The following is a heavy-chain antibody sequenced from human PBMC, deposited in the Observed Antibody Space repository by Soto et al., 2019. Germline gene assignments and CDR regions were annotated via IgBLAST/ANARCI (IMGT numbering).Heavy chain of an antibody. CDR3: ARQTKYSSSWFDY. V-gene: IGHV4-4*07. J-gene: IGHJ5*01. CDR1: GGSIINYY. D-gene: IGHD6-13*01. CDR2: IYSSGSA. Sequence: SETLSLTCTVSGGSIINYYWTWIRQAAGKGLEWVGRIYSSGSASYNPSLKSRLTMSVDTSKNQITLKLTSVTAADTALYYCARQTKYSSSWFDYWGHGTLVTVSS.